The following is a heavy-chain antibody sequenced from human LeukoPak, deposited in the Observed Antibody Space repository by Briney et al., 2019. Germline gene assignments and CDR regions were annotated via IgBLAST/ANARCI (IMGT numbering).Heavy chain of an antibody. J-gene: IGHJ3*02. D-gene: IGHD1-1*01. CDR3: ARALGHTTVGNDAFDI. CDR1: GYTFTGYY. CDR2: INPNSGGT. V-gene: IGHV1-2*02. Sequence: GASVKVSCKASGYTFTGYYMHWVRQAPGQGLEWMGWINPNSGGTNYAQKFQGRVTMTRDTSISTAHMELSRLRSDDTAVYYCARALGHTTVGNDAFDIWGQGTMVTVSS.